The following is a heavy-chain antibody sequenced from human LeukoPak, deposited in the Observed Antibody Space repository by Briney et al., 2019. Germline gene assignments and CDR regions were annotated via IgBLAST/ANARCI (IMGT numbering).Heavy chain of an antibody. CDR3: ARDRGRSRVTVVRGAGNWFDP. J-gene: IGHJ5*02. V-gene: IGHV4-34*01. Sequence: PSETLSLTCAVYGGSFSGYYWSWIRQPPGKGLEWIGEINHSGSTNYNPSLKSRVTISVDTSKNQFSLKLRSVTAADTAVYYCARDRGRSRVTVVRGAGNWFDPWGQGTLVTVSS. CDR1: GGSFSGYY. D-gene: IGHD3-10*01. CDR2: INHSGST.